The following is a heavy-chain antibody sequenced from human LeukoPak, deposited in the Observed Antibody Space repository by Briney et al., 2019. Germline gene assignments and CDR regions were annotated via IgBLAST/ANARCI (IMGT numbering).Heavy chain of an antibody. J-gene: IGHJ3*02. CDR3: ARGAYGSGSYYLPSDAFAI. CDR2: IYYNGST. Sequence: SETLSLTCSVSGGSIGSYYWGWIRQPPGKGLEWIGYIYYNGSTNYNPSLKSRVTISVDTSKNQFSLRLSSVTAADTAVYYCARGAYGSGSYYLPSDAFAIWGQGTMVTVSS. V-gene: IGHV4-59*01. D-gene: IGHD3-10*01. CDR1: GGSIGSYY.